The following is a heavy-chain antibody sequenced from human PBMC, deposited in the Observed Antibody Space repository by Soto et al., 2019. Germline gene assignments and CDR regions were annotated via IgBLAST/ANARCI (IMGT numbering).Heavy chain of an antibody. CDR2: INHSGST. Sequence: SETLSLTCAVYGGSFSGYYWSWIRQPPGKGLEWIGEINHSGSTNYNPSLKSRVTISVDTSKNQFSLKLSSVTAADTAVYYCARAQASMTTVDYWGQGTLVTVSS. CDR1: GGSFSGYY. J-gene: IGHJ4*02. CDR3: ARAQASMTTVDY. V-gene: IGHV4-34*01. D-gene: IGHD4-4*01.